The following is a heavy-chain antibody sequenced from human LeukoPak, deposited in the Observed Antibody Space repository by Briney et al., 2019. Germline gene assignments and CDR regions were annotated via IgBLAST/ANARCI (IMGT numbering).Heavy chain of an antibody. CDR3: ARGIVGATHFDY. CDR1: GGSISSYY. V-gene: IGHV4-59*01. J-gene: IGHJ4*02. Sequence: SETLSLTCTVSGGSISSYYRSWIRQPPGKGLEWIGYIYYSGSTNYNPSLKSRVTISVDTSKNQFSLKLSSVTAADTAVYYCARGIVGATHFDYWGQGTLVTVSS. CDR2: IYYSGST. D-gene: IGHD1-26*01.